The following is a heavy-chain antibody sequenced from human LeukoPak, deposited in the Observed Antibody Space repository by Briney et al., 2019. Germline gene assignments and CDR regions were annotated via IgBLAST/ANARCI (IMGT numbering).Heavy chain of an antibody. CDR3: ARFGSY. D-gene: IGHD3-10*01. CDR2: IIPIFGTA. J-gene: IGHJ4*02. CDR1: GYTFSTYP. V-gene: IGHV1-69*13. Sequence: ASVKVSCKASGYTFSTYPMNWVRQAPGQGLEWMGGIIPIFGTANYAQKFQGRVTITADESTSTAYMELSSLRSEDTAVYYCARFGSYWGQGILVTVSS.